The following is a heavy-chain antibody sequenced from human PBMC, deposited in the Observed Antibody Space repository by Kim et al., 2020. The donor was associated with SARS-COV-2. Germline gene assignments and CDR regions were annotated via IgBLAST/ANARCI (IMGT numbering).Heavy chain of an antibody. Sequence: NPSLKSPVTISVDTSKNQFPLKLTSVTAADTAVYYCARLPDYFGSGAFDYWGQGTLVTVSS. V-gene: IGHV4-39*01. D-gene: IGHD3-10*01. CDR3: ARLPDYFGSGAFDY. J-gene: IGHJ4*02.